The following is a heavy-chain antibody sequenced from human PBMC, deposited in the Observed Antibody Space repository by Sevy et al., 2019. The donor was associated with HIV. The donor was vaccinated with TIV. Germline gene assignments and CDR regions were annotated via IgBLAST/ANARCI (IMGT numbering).Heavy chain of an antibody. Sequence: GESLKISCAASGFTFGSYTLHWVRQAPGKGLEWVALISQTYDGSKKYYIDSVQGRFTISRDNSKNTLYLQMDSLRPEDTAVYYCARDNSGYFFFDYWAQGTLVTVSS. V-gene: IGHV3-30-3*01. CDR3: ARDNSGYFFFDY. CDR1: GFTFGSYT. D-gene: IGHD3-22*01. CDR2: ISQTYDGSKK. J-gene: IGHJ4*02.